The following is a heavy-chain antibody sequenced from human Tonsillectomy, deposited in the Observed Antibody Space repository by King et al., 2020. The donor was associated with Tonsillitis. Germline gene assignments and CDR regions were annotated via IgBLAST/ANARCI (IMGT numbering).Heavy chain of an antibody. D-gene: IGHD3-3*01. J-gene: IGHJ5*01. Sequence: VQLQESGPGLVKPSETLSLTCSVSGGSISSYYWSWIRQPPGKGLEWIGYVYYSGGTNYNPSLKSRVTISVDTSKNQFSLKLTSVTAADTAVYYCARIYDFWSGYHYNWFDPWGQGTLVTVSS. V-gene: IGHV4-59*01. CDR1: GGSISSYY. CDR2: VYYSGGT. CDR3: ARIYDFWSGYHYNWFDP.